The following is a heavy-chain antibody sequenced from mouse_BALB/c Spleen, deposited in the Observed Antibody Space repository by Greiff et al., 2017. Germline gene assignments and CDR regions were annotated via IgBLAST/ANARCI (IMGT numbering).Heavy chain of an antibody. J-gene: IGHJ2*01. CDR2: ISSGGSYT. CDR1: GFTFSSYA. D-gene: IGHD2-14*01. Sequence: EVKLVESGGGLVKPGVSLKLSCAASGFTFSSYAMSWVRQSPEKRLEWVAEISSGGSYTYYPDTVTGRFTISRDNAKNTLYLEMSSLRSEDTAMYYCARWGTTGYFDYWGQGTTLTVSS. CDR3: ARWGTTGYFDY. V-gene: IGHV5-9-4*01.